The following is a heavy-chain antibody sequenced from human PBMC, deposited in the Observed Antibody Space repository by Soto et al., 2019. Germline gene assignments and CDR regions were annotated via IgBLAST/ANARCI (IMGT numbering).Heavy chain of an antibody. CDR3: ARGPITQTSFIDH. V-gene: IGHV3-30-3*01. D-gene: IGHD1-20*01. CDR1: GFTFSSYP. CDR2: ISYDGGNQ. J-gene: IGHJ4*02. Sequence: QVQVVESGGGVVQPGRSLRLSCEASGFTFSSYPMHWVRQAPGKGLEWVTVISYDGGNQYYADSVKDRFTISRDNSKDTLYLQMHSLRSDDTAVYFCARGPITQTSFIDHWGQGTLVTVSS.